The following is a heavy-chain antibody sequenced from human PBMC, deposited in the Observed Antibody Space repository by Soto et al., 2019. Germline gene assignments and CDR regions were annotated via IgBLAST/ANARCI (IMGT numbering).Heavy chain of an antibody. D-gene: IGHD1-20*01. CDR1: GYPFTGHY. V-gene: IGHV1-2*02. J-gene: IGHJ5*02. CDR3: ARDGRFNLGWCVP. Sequence: ASVKVSCQASGYPFTGHYIQWVRQAPGQGLEWRGWINPNSGGTNYAQKFQGRVTMTRDTSSSTVDMELRRLRSDDTAMYDCARDGRFNLGWCVPWGQGTLVTVSS. CDR2: INPNSGGT.